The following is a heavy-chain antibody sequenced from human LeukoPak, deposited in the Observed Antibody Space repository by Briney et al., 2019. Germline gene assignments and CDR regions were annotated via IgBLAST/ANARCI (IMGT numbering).Heavy chain of an antibody. CDR3: AKAPYPHIVVVIAAS. V-gene: IGHV3-23*01. J-gene: IGHJ4*02. CDR1: GFTFSSYA. D-gene: IGHD2-21*01. Sequence: GGSLRLSCAASGFTFSSYAMSWVRQAPGKGLEWVSVISGSGVNTYYADSVEGRFTISRDNSKSTLYLQMNSLRAEDTALYYCAKAPYPHIVVVIAASWGQGTLVTVSS. CDR2: ISGSGVNT.